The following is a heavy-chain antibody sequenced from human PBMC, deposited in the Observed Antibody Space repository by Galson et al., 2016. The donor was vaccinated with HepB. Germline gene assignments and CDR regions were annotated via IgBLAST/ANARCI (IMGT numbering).Heavy chain of an antibody. CDR3: AKRHEYCPPVGCSVDY. J-gene: IGHJ4*02. Sequence: SLRLSCAGSGFLFRSYGMHWVRQAPGKGLEWVAADSMDGRRKFYSDSVKGRFTISRVNSNNMLFLQMDSLRPDDTAVYYCAKRHEYCPPVGCSVDYWGQGTLVSVSS. D-gene: IGHD2/OR15-2a*01. CDR1: GFLFRSYG. V-gene: IGHV3-30*18. CDR2: DSMDGRRK.